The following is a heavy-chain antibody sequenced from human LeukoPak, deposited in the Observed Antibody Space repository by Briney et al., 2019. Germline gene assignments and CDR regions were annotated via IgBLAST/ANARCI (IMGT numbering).Heavy chain of an antibody. Sequence: GGSLRLSCAASGFTFSSYETNWVRQAPGKGLEWVSYISSSGSTIYYADSVKGRFTISRDNAKNSLYLQMNSLRAEDTAGYYCARSLYSSSWYGKAFDYWGQGTLVTVSS. CDR3: ARSLYSSSWYGKAFDY. D-gene: IGHD6-13*01. CDR2: ISSSGSTI. V-gene: IGHV3-48*03. J-gene: IGHJ4*02. CDR1: GFTFSSYE.